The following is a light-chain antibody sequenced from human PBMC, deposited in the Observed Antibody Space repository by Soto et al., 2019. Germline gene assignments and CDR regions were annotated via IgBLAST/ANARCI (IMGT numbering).Light chain of an antibody. CDR3: QKYGSAFT. CDR2: AAS. J-gene: IGKJ3*01. V-gene: IGKV3-20*01. CDR1: QSVTSNY. Sequence: EIVLTQSPGTLSLSPGERATLSCRASQSVTSNYLAWYQHKPGQGLRLLIYAASSRATGIPDRFSGSGSGTDFTLTISRLEPEDSAVYYCQKYGSAFTFGPGTKVDIK.